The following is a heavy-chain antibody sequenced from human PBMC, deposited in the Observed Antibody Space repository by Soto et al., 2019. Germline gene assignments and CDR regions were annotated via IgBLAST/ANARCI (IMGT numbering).Heavy chain of an antibody. CDR2: THYSGYT. J-gene: IGHJ4*02. V-gene: IGHV4-59*01. CDR3: AGGQGSFFPFHY. Sequence: PSETLSLTCTVSGGSITSYYWNWIRRPPGKGLEWIAYTHYSGYTNYNPSLKSRVTISVDTSKNQFSLNLTSVTAADTALYYCAGGQGSFFPFHYWGQGTLVTVSS. D-gene: IGHD1-26*01. CDR1: GGSITSYY.